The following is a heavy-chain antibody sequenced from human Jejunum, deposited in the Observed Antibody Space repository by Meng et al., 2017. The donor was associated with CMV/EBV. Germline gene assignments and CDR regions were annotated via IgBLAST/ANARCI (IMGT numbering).Heavy chain of an antibody. CDR3: VRENVVTAATSIDNFFDY. D-gene: IGHD6-13*01. Sequence: FSTSMMNWVRQAPGKGLEWVSYISSRGNTIYYAESVEGRFTISRDNAKNSLFLQMNSLRADDTAVYYCVRENVVTAATSIDNFFDYWGQGTLVTVSS. CDR1: FSTSM. V-gene: IGHV3-48*04. J-gene: IGHJ4*02. CDR2: ISSRGNTI.